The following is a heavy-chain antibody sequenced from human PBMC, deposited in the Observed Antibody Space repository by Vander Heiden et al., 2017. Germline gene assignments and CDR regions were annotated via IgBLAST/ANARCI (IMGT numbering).Heavy chain of an antibody. CDR1: GFTFDDYG. J-gene: IGHJ4*02. CDR3: AKGDYDFRSGYHH. Sequence: EVQLVESGGGLVQPGRSLRLSCAASGFTFDDYGMHWVRQAPGKGLEWVSGISWNSGNIGYADSVRGRFTISRDNAKNSLYLQMNSLRAEDTALYYCAKGDYDFRSGYHHWGQGTPVTVSS. D-gene: IGHD3-3*01. CDR2: ISWNSGNI. V-gene: IGHV3-9*01.